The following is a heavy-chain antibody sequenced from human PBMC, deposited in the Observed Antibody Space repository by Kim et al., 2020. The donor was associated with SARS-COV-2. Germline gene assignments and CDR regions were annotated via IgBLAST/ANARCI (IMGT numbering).Heavy chain of an antibody. J-gene: IGHJ4*02. Sequence: GGSLRLSCAASGFTFSSHSMHWVRQAPGKGLEWVSVMSRDGRIQHYVDSVKGRFTISRDNSKSALYLQMKSLRPEDTAMYYCTREFAGSGAFHDFWGQGTLVTVSS. CDR2: MSRDGRIQ. CDR1: GFTFSSHS. CDR3: TREFAGSGAFHDF. D-gene: IGHD3-10*01. V-gene: IGHV3-30*04.